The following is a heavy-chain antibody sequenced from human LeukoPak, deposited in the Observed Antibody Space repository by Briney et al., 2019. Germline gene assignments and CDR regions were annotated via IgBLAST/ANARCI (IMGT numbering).Heavy chain of an antibody. Sequence: GGSLRLSCAASGFTFSSYAMHWVRQAPGKGLEWVAVISFDGSNKYYGDSVKGRFTISRDNSKNTLYLQMNSLRADDTAVYYCAREKRGQRIAVAGTDLRYYYYGMDVWGQGTTVTVSS. D-gene: IGHD6-19*01. V-gene: IGHV3-30-3*01. CDR3: AREKRGQRIAVAGTDLRYYYYGMDV. CDR1: GFTFSSYA. CDR2: ISFDGSNK. J-gene: IGHJ6*02.